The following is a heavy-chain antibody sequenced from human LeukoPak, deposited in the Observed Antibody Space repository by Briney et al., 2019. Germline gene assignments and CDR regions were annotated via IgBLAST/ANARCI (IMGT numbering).Heavy chain of an antibody. CDR2: MFYGAST. J-gene: IGHJ5*02. V-gene: IGHV4-59*01. Sequence: SETLSLTCTVSGGSISDYYWSWIRQPPGKGLEWIGYMFYGASTNYNPSLKSRVSISVDTSKNQFSLHLTSVTTADTALYYCAKGSSGYFADLWGQGTLVTVSS. CDR3: AKGSSGYFADL. D-gene: IGHD3-22*01. CDR1: GGSISDYY.